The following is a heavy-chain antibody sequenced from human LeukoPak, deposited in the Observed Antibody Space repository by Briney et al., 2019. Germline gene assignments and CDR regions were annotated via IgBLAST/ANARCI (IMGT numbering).Heavy chain of an antibody. Sequence: SETLSLTCTVSGGSVSSSSYYWSWIRQPPGKGLEWIGYIYYSGSTNYNPSLKSRVTISVDTSKNQFSLKLSSVTAADTAVYYCARDRLGRYYYYMDVWGKGTTVTVSS. D-gene: IGHD3-9*01. CDR3: ARDRLGRYYYYMDV. CDR2: IYYSGST. J-gene: IGHJ6*03. CDR1: GGSVSSSSYY. V-gene: IGHV4-61*01.